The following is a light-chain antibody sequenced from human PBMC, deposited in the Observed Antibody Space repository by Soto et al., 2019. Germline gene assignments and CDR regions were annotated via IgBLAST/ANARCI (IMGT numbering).Light chain of an antibody. CDR2: DVT. CDR1: SSDVGGYNY. CDR3: SSYSLITTRV. Sequence: QSALTQPASVSGSPGQSITISCTGTSSDVGGYNYVSWYQQHPGRAPKLIIYDVTNRPSGVSHRFSGSKSGNTASLTISGLHAEDYADYYCSSYSLITTRVFGTGTKLTVL. V-gene: IGLV2-14*01. J-gene: IGLJ1*01.